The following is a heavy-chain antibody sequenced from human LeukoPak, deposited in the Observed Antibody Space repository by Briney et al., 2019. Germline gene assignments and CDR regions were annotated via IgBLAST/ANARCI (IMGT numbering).Heavy chain of an antibody. Sequence: NRGESLKISCKGSGYSFTSYWIGWVRQMPGKGLEWMGIIYPGDSDTRYSPSFQGQVTISADKSISTAYLQWSSLKASDTAMYYCARYCSGGSCTFDALDIWGQGTMVTVSS. CDR1: GYSFTSYW. D-gene: IGHD2-15*01. V-gene: IGHV5-51*01. CDR2: IYPGDSDT. CDR3: ARYCSGGSCTFDALDI. J-gene: IGHJ3*02.